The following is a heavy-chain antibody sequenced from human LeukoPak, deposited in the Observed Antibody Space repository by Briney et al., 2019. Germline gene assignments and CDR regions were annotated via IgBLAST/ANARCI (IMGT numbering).Heavy chain of an antibody. V-gene: IGHV4-61*01. CDR3: ARGKGTRTAYYYYYYMDV. CDR2: IYYSGST. Sequence: SETLSLTCTVSGGSITSSSYYWSWIRQPPGKGLEWIGYIYYSGSTNYNPSLKSRVTISVDTSKNQFSLELSSVTAADTAVYYCARGKGTRTAYYYYYYMDVWGKGTTVTVSS. J-gene: IGHJ6*03. CDR1: GGSITSSSYY. D-gene: IGHD1-1*01.